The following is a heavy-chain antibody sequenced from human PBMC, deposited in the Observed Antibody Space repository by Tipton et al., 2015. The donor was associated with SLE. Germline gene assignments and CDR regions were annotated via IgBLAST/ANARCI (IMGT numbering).Heavy chain of an antibody. J-gene: IGHJ6*03. CDR3: VRDREDHGNYPTVYYRYYMDV. D-gene: IGHD4-11*01. CDR1: GGAFSEYY. CDR2: ISYYGTT. V-gene: IGHV4-34*01. Sequence: AGLVKPSETLSLTCGVSGGAFSEYYWSWIRQTPGRGLEWIGEISYYGTTNYNPSLKSRVTVSIDTSKNQFSLRLTSVTAADTAVYYCVRDREDHGNYPTVYYRYYMDVWGKGITVTVSS.